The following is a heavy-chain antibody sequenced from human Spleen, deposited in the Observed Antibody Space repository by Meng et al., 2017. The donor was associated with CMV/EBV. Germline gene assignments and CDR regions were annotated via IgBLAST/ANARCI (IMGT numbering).Heavy chain of an antibody. D-gene: IGHD4-17*01. J-gene: IGHJ5*02. CDR1: LHGYY. CDR2: INPNSGGT. CDR3: ARGVARWAVTTGKNWFDP. Sequence: LHGYYMHGGRPAPGQWIEWMGWINPNSGGTNYAQRFQGRVNMTRDTSISTAYMEVTSLRSNDTAMYYCARGVARWAVTTGKNWFDPWGQGTLVTVSS. V-gene: IGHV1-2*02.